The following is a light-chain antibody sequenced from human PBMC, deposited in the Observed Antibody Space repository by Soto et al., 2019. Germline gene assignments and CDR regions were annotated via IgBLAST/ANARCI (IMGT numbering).Light chain of an antibody. CDR2: AVI. CDR1: SSDVGGYNY. V-gene: IGLV2-8*01. J-gene: IGLJ3*02. Sequence: QSALTQPPSASGSPGQSVTISCTGTSSDVGGYNYVSWYQQHPGKAPKLMIYAVIKRPSGVPDRFSGSKSGNTASLTISGLQTEDEADYYCCSYAASFWVFGGGTKLTVL. CDR3: CSYAASFWV.